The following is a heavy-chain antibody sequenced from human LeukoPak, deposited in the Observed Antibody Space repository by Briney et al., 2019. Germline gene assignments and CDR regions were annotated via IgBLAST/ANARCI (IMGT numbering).Heavy chain of an antibody. Sequence: ASVKVSCKASGYTFTSYGISWVRQAPGQGLEWMGWISAYNGNTNYAQKFQGRVTITADKSTSTAYMELSSLRSEDTAVYYCARAKYCSGGSCYFDYMDVWGKGTTVTVSS. CDR1: GYTFTSYG. CDR2: ISAYNGNT. V-gene: IGHV1-18*01. CDR3: ARAKYCSGGSCYFDYMDV. D-gene: IGHD2-15*01. J-gene: IGHJ6*03.